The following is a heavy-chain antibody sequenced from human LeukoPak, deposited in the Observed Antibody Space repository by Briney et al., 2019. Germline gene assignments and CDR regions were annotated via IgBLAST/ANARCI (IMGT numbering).Heavy chain of an antibody. CDR1: GFTFSTYW. V-gene: IGHV3-7*04. CDR2: IKEDGSEM. Sequence: PGGSLRLSCAASGFTFSTYWMTWVRQAPGKGLEWVANIKEDGSEMRYVDSVKGRFTISRDNAKNSLYLQMNSLRAEDTAVYYCSRGMSYHLYWGQGILVTVST. CDR3: SRGMSYHLY. J-gene: IGHJ4*02. D-gene: IGHD2-21*01.